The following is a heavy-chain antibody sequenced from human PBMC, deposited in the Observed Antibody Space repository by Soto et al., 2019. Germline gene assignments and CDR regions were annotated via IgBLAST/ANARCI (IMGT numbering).Heavy chain of an antibody. Sequence: SETLSLTCTVSGGSISSYYWSWIRQPPGKGLEWIGYIYYSGSTNYNPSLKSRVTISVDTSKNQFSRKLSSVTAAVTAEYYCARLGDRIYYGSGSYGWFDPWGQGNLVTVX. J-gene: IGHJ5*02. CDR3: ARLGDRIYYGSGSYGWFDP. D-gene: IGHD3-10*01. CDR2: IYYSGST. V-gene: IGHV4-59*08. CDR1: GGSISSYY.